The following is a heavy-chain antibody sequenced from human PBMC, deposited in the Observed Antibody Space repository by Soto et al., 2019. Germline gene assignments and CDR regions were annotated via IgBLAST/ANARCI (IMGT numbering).Heavy chain of an antibody. J-gene: IGHJ4*02. CDR2: INTKNGNT. CDR1: GYTFTSYG. Sequence: QIYLVQSGAEVKKPGASVKVSCKASGYTFTSYGIIWVRQAPGQGLEWMGWINTKNGNTHYAQKLQGRVTMTTDTSTTTAYMELRSLRTDDPAVYFCARDQAPYSKGWYYWGQGTLVTVSS. D-gene: IGHD6-19*01. V-gene: IGHV1-18*01. CDR3: ARDQAPYSKGWYY.